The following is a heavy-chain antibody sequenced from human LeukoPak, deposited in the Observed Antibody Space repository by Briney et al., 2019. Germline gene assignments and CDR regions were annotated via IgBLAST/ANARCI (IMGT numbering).Heavy chain of an antibody. CDR1: GGSMSSTNNY. CDR2: IYYSGST. J-gene: IGHJ4*02. CDR3: ARHLYGSGLHRIDY. D-gene: IGHD6-19*01. V-gene: IGHV4-39*01. Sequence: SDSLSLTCSVSGGSMSSTNNYWGWIRQPPGKGLECIGSIYYSGSTYYNPSLKSRVTISVDTSKNQFSLELSSVTAADTAVYHCARHLYGSGLHRIDYWGQGTLVTVSS.